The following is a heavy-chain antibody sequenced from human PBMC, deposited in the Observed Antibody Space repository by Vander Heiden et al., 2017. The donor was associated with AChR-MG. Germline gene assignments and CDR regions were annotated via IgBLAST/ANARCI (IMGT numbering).Heavy chain of an antibody. CDR2: IIPIFGTA. J-gene: IGHJ6*02. CDR1: GGTFSSYA. D-gene: IGHD3-22*01. Sequence: QVQLVQSGAAVKKPGSSVKVSCKASGGTFSSYAISWVRQAPGRGLEWMGGIIPIFGTANYAQKFQGRVTITADKSTSTAYMELSSLRSEDTAVYYCARGLGYYDISGYRSYYYGMDVWGQGTTVTVSS. CDR3: ARGLGYYDISGYRSYYYGMDV. V-gene: IGHV1-69*06.